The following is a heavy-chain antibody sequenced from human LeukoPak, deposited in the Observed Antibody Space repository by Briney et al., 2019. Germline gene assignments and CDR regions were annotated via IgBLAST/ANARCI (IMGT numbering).Heavy chain of an antibody. CDR3: ARYSGYDYSFEY. V-gene: IGHV4-59*01. CDR1: GGSISSYY. D-gene: IGHD5-12*01. J-gene: IGHJ4*02. Sequence: NPSETLSLTCTVSGGSISSYYWSWIRQPPGKGLEWIGYIYYSGSTNYNPSLKSRVTISVDTSKNQFSLKLSSVTAADTAVYYCARYSGYDYSFEYWGQGTLVTVSS. CDR2: IYYSGST.